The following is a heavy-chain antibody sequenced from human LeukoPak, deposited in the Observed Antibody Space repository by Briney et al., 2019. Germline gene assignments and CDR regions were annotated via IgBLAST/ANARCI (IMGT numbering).Heavy chain of an antibody. V-gene: IGHV3-20*04. CDR2: INWNGASI. D-gene: IGHD2-15*01. CDR3: ARGYCIGGSCWYFDH. Sequence: PGXSLRLSCAASGFTFDDYGMRGVRQAPGKGGEWVAGINWNGASIAYADSVTGRFTISRDSAKKSLYLQMNSLRAEDTALYYCARGYCIGGSCWYFDHWGQGTLVTVPS. CDR1: GFTFDDYG. J-gene: IGHJ4*02.